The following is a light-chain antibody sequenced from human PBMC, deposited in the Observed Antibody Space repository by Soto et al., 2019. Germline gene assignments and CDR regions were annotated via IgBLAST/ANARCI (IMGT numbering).Light chain of an antibody. CDR1: QSISTH. CDR2: AAN. J-gene: IGKJ5*01. CDR3: QQSFNTPFT. Sequence: DIQMTQSPSSLSASVGESLTITCRASQSISTHLNWYQQKPGKAPKLVIHAANALQSGVPSRFSGRRSGTEYTLAITNVQPEDFAIYYCQQSFNTPFTFGQGTRVE. V-gene: IGKV1-39*01.